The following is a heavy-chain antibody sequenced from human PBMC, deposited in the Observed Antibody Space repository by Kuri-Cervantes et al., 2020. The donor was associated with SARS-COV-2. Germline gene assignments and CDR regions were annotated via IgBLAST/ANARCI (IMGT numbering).Heavy chain of an antibody. CDR3: ASSRGENLDY. CDR2: IIPNLGIA. Sequence: SVKVSCKASGGTFSSYAISWVRQAPGQGLEWMGRIIPNLGIANYAQKLQGRVTITADKSTSTAYMELSSLRSEDTAVYYCASSRGENLDYWGQGTLVTVSS. J-gene: IGHJ4*02. CDR1: GGTFSSYA. D-gene: IGHD3-10*01. V-gene: IGHV1-69*04.